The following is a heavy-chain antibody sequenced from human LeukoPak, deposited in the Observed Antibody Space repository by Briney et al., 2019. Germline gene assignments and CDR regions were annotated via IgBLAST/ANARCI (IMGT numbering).Heavy chain of an antibody. CDR2: IYHSGST. CDR3: AREDSSSVGREQDY. D-gene: IGHD6-13*01. Sequence: PSQTLSLTCTVSGGSISSGGYYWSWIRQPPGKGLEWIGYIYHSGSTYHNPSLKSRVTISVDRSKNQFSLKLSSVTAADTAVYYCAREDSSSVGREQDYWGQGTLVTVSS. V-gene: IGHV4-30-2*01. J-gene: IGHJ4*02. CDR1: GGSISSGGYY.